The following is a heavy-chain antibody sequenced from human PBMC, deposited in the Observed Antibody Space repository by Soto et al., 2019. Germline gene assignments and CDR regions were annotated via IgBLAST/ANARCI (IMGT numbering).Heavy chain of an antibody. J-gene: IGHJ6*02. Sequence: PGGSLRLSCAASGFAFDYYTMHWIRQAPGKGLEWVSLISWDGGEKYFADSVKGRFSISRDNAKNSLFLEMNSLRVEDTAVYYCARDSDCHSTSCFFPPHVWGQGTTVTVSS. CDR2: ISWDGGEK. CDR1: GFAFDYYT. V-gene: IGHV3-43*01. CDR3: ARDSDCHSTSCFFPPHV. D-gene: IGHD2-2*01.